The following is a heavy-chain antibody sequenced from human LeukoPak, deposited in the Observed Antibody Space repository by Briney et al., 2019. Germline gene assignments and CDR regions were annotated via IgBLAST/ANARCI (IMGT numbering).Heavy chain of an antibody. V-gene: IGHV4-39*01. CDR1: GGSISSSSYY. Sequence: PSETLSLTCTVSGGSISSSSYYRGWIRQPPGKGLEWIGSIYYSGSTYYNPSLKSRVTISVDTSKNQFSLKLSSVTAADTAVYYCARPSKTGAIDYWGQGTLVTVSS. CDR3: ARPSKTGAIDY. J-gene: IGHJ4*02. CDR2: IYYSGST. D-gene: IGHD3-10*01.